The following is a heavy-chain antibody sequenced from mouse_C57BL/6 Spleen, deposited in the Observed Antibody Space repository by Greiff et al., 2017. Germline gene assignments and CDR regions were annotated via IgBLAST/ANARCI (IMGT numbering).Heavy chain of an antibody. CDR3: ARGGTHYAMDY. CDR1: GYTFTSYW. Sequence: QVQLQQPGAELVKPGASVKLSCKASGYTFTSYWMHWVKQRPGQGLEWIGMIHPNSGSTNYNEKFKSKATLTVDKSSSTAYMQLSSLSSEDSAVYYCARGGTHYAMDYWGQGTSVTVSS. D-gene: IGHD3-3*01. CDR2: IHPNSGST. V-gene: IGHV1-64*01. J-gene: IGHJ4*01.